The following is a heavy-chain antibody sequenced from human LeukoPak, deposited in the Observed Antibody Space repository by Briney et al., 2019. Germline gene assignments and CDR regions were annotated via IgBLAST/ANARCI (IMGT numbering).Heavy chain of an antibody. D-gene: IGHD3-10*01. CDR3: ARDRAGSKPWVEFHP. CDR2: IYTDRAT. V-gene: IGHV3-66*02. J-gene: IGHJ5*02. Sequence: GGSLRLSCAISGLTVTQSDMSCVRPAPGRGLGWVSLIYTDRATHYADFVKGRFTISRVNSRNTAYLQRSSLRPDDTAVYFCARDRAGSKPWVEFHPWGQGTLVTVSS. CDR1: GLTVTQSD.